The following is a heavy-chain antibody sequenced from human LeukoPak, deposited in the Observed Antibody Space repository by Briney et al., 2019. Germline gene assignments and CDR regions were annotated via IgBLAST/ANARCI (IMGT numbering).Heavy chain of an antibody. D-gene: IGHD3-3*01. CDR2: INHRGST. CDR3: ARGLGYYDFWSGYSSLYNWFDP. Sequence: SETLSLTCVVYGGSFSGYYWCWIRPPPGKGREWVGEINHRGSTNYSPSLKSRVTISVDSSKNQFSLKLSSVTAADTAVYYCARGLGYYDFWSGYSSLYNWFDPWGQGTLVTVSS. J-gene: IGHJ5*02. CDR1: GGSFSGYY. V-gene: IGHV4-34*01.